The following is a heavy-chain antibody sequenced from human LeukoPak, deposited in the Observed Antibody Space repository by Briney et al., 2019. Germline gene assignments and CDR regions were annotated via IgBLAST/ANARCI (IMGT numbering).Heavy chain of an antibody. Sequence: PGGSLRLSCTASGFTFGDYAMSWVRQAPGKGLEWVGFIRSKAYGGTTEYAASVKGRFTISRDDSKNTLYLQMNSLKTEDTAVYYCTTRITMIVVVIMAFDYWGQGTLVTVSS. J-gene: IGHJ4*02. CDR3: TTRITMIVVVIMAFDY. V-gene: IGHV3-49*04. CDR2: IRSKAYGGTT. CDR1: GFTFGDYA. D-gene: IGHD3-22*01.